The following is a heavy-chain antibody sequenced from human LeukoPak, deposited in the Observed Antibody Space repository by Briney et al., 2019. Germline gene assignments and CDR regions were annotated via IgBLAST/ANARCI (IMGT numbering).Heavy chain of an antibody. CDR1: GFTFSSYA. Sequence: PGGSLRLSCAASGFTFSSYAMSWVRQAPGKGLEWVSAISGSGGSTHYADSVKGRFTISRDNSKNTLYLQMNSLRAEDTAVYYCANSAGYSSSLGVDYWGQGTLVTVSS. CDR2: ISGSGGST. CDR3: ANSAGYSSSLGVDY. V-gene: IGHV3-23*01. D-gene: IGHD6-13*01. J-gene: IGHJ4*02.